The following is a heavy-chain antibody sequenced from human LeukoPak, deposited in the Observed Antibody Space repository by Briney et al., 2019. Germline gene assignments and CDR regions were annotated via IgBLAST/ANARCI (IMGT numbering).Heavy chain of an antibody. J-gene: IGHJ4*02. V-gene: IGHV3-73*01. CDR2: IRSKANSYAT. Sequence: GGSLRLSCAASGFTFSGSAMHWVRQASGKGLEWVGRIRSKANSYATAYAASVKGRFTISRDDSKNTAYLQMNSLKTEDTAVYYCTRSYSSGWFYDFDYWGQGTLVTVSS. CDR3: TRSYSSGWFYDFDY. D-gene: IGHD6-19*01. CDR1: GFTFSGSA.